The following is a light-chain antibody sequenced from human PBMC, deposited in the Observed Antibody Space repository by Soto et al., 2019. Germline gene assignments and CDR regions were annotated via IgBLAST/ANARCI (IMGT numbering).Light chain of an antibody. V-gene: IGKV1-13*02. CDR3: QQFEIYPIT. CDR1: QGVSLS. CDR2: DAS. Sequence: AIQLTQSPSSLSASVGDRVTITCRASQGVSLSIAWYQQTPGRAPKLLIYDASALASGVPSRFSASGSGTDFVLTISSLQPEDFATYFCQQFEIYPITLGQGTRLEI. J-gene: IGKJ5*01.